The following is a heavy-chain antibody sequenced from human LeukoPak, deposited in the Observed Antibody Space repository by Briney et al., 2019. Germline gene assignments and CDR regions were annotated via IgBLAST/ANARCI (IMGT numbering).Heavy chain of an antibody. V-gene: IGHV3-30*02. Sequence: PGGSLRLSCAASGVTFSSYGMHWVRQAPGKGLEWVAFIRYDGSNKYYADSVKGRFTISRDNSKNALYLQMNSRRAEDTAVYYCARSPPPYYYYYGMDVWGQGTTVTVSS. J-gene: IGHJ6*02. CDR2: IRYDGSNK. CDR3: ARSPPPYYYYYGMDV. CDR1: GVTFSSYG.